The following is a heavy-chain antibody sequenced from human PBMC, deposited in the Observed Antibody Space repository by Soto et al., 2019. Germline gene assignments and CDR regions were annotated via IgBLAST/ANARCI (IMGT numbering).Heavy chain of an antibody. D-gene: IGHD6-6*01. CDR2: ISAYNGNT. J-gene: IGHJ6*03. CDR1: GYTFTSYG. Sequence: ASVKVSCKASGYTFTSYGIIWVRQAPGQGLEWMGWISAYNGNTNYAQKLQGRVTMTTDTSTSTAYMELRSLRSDDTAVYYCAREAARYYYYYYMDVWGKGTTVTVSS. V-gene: IGHV1-18*01. CDR3: AREAARYYYYYYMDV.